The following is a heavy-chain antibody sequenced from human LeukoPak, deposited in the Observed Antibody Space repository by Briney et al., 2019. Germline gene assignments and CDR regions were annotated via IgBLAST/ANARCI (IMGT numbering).Heavy chain of an antibody. CDR1: GGTFSSYA. D-gene: IGHD3-10*01. V-gene: IGHV1-69*13. J-gene: IGHJ4*02. CDR2: IIPIFGTA. CDR3: ARARGNGSGSYGDFDY. Sequence: GASVKVSCKASGGTFSSYAISWVRQAPGQGLEWMGGIIPIFGTANYAQKFQGRVTITADESTSTAYMELSSLRSEDTAVYYCARARGNGSGSYGDFDYWGQGTLVTVSS.